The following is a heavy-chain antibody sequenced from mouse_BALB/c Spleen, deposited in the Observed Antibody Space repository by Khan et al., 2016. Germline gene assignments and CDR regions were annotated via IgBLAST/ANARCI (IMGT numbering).Heavy chain of an antibody. Sequence: EVELVESGGGLVQPGGSRKLSCAASGFTFSRFGMHWVRQTPEKGLEWVAYISSGSSTIYYADTLKGRFTISRDNPKNALIQQMTSLRSEEPAMYYCARGDYWGQGTTLTVSS. CDR2: ISSGSSTI. CDR3: ARGDY. J-gene: IGHJ2*01. V-gene: IGHV5-17*02. CDR1: GFTFSRFG.